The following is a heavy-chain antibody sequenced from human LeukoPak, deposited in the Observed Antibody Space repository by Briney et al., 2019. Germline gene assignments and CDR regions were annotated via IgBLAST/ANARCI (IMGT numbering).Heavy chain of an antibody. CDR2: TSGSGGST. CDR3: AKVYYYDSSGLPPLFDY. V-gene: IGHV3-23*01. D-gene: IGHD3-22*01. J-gene: IGHJ4*02. CDR1: GFTFSSYA. Sequence: PGGSLRLSCAASGFTFSSYAMSWVRQAPGKGLEWVSATSGSGGSTYYADSVKGRFTISRDNSKNTLYLQMNSLRAEDTAVYYCAKVYYYDSSGLPPLFDYWGQGTLVTVSS.